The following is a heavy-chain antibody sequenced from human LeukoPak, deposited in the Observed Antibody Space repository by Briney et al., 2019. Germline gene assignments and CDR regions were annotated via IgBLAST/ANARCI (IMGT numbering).Heavy chain of an antibody. CDR2: IKQDGSEK. D-gene: IGHD3-22*01. Sequence: GGSLRLSCAASGFTLRSYWMNWVRQAPGKGPEWVANIKQDGSEKNYVDSVKGRFTFSRDYSKNTLYLQMNSLRAEDTAVYYCAKEEGYYYDSGGYYVEYFQHWGQGTLVTVSS. CDR3: AKEEGYYYDSGGYYVEYFQH. V-gene: IGHV3-7*03. J-gene: IGHJ1*01. CDR1: GFTLRSYW.